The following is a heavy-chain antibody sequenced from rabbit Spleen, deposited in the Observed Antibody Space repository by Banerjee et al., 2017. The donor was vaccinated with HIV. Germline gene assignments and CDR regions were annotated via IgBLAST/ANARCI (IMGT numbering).Heavy chain of an antibody. CDR2: IYGAKGST. CDR3: ARSGYFGWGGDGDLTGKKL. J-gene: IGHJ4*01. CDR1: GFDFTNYY. D-gene: IGHD4-1*01. Sequence: HLTETGGGLVQPGGSLTLSCKASGFDFTNYYISWVRQAPGKGLEWIGIIYGAKGSTYSAGWVMARFTFPSDNAQSPVDLKIPILTAADTPPFFCARSGYFGWGGDGDLTGKKLGAPAPLVTAS. V-gene: IGHV1S7*01.